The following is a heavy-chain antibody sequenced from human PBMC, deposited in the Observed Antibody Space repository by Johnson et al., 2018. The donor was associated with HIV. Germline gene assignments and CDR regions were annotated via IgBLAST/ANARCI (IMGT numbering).Heavy chain of an antibody. CDR3: ARDPNSESYGRRGAFDV. CDR1: GFTFSSYG. V-gene: IGHV3-30*02. D-gene: IGHD1-26*01. CDR2: IRYDGSNK. Sequence: VESGGSLRLSCAASGFTFSSYGMHWVRQAPGKGLEWVAFIRYDGSNKYYADSVKGRFTISRDNSRNTVYLQMNSLRAEDTAVYYCARDPNSESYGRRGAFDVWGQGTMVTVSS. J-gene: IGHJ3*01.